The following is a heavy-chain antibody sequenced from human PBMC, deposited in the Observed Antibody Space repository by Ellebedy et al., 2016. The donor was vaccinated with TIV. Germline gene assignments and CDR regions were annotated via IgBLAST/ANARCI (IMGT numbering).Heavy chain of an antibody. V-gene: IGHV3-48*02. D-gene: IGHD1-1*01. J-gene: IGHJ6*02. CDR2: ISSRSSTI. Sequence: GESLKISCAASGFSVNSYSMNWVRQAPGKGLEWVSYISSRSSTIYYTDSVKGRFTISRENGKNSLFLQMNSLRDEDTAMYFCTLNWNDSPVGGLDVWGQGTTVTVSS. CDR1: GFSVNSYS. CDR3: TLNWNDSPVGGLDV.